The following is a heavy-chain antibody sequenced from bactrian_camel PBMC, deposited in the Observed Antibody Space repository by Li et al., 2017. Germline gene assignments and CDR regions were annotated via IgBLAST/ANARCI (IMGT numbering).Heavy chain of an antibody. V-gene: IGHV3S55*01. J-gene: IGHJ4*01. CDR2: IDADGET. Sequence: HVQLVESGGGSAQAGGSLRLTCVLRESHNVDYCMGWYRQTTGKEREEVAVIDADGETTYADSVKGRFTISQDNAKNTVYLQMNSLKPEDTAMYYCATDPMPYCRGGLALRYDVWGQGTQVTVS. CDR1: ESHNVDYC. CDR3: ATDPMPYCRGGLALRYDV. D-gene: IGHD1*01.